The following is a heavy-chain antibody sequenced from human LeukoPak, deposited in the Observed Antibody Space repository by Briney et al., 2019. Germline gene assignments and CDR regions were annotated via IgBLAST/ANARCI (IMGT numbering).Heavy chain of an antibody. D-gene: IGHD2-8*01. V-gene: IGHV4-59*03. J-gene: IGHJ4*02. CDR1: GVSISGKY. Sequence: SETLSLTCTVSGVSISGKYWSWIRQPPGKGLEGIGYIFYTGSTNYNPSLPSRVTILLDTSKNQFSLKLSSVSAADTAVYYCALVNCTNGVCNDYWGQGTLVTVSS. CDR2: IFYTGST. CDR3: ALVNCTNGVCNDY.